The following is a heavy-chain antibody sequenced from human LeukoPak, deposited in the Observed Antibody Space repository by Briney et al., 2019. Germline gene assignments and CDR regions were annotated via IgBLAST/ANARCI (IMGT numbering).Heavy chain of an antibody. CDR1: GFTFSDYY. D-gene: IGHD6-6*01. V-gene: IGHV3-11*01. J-gene: IGHJ3*02. CDR3: AKVSTAALGDAAFDI. Sequence: GGSLRLSCAASGFTFSDYYMSWIRQAPGKGLEWVSYISSSGSTIYYADSVKGRFTISRDNAKNSLYLQMNSLRAEDMALYYCAKVSTAALGDAAFDIWGQGTMVTVSS. CDR2: ISSSGSTI.